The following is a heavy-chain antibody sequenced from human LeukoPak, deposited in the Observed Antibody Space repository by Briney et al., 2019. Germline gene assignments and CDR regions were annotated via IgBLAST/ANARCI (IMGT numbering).Heavy chain of an antibody. D-gene: IGHD2-21*01. CDR2: IYYSWST. CDR3: ARFDVVGLYYFDY. V-gene: IGHV4-31*03. Sequence: PSQTLSLTCTVSGGSISSGGYYWSWIRQHPGKGLEWIGYIYYSWSTYYNPSLKSRVTILVDTSKNQFSLKLSSVTAADTAVYYCARFDVVGLYYFDYWGQGTLVTVSS. CDR1: GGSISSGGYY. J-gene: IGHJ4*02.